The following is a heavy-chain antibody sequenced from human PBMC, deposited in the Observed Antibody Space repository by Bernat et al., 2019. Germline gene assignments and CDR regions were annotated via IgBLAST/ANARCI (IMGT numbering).Heavy chain of an antibody. CDR2: IDWDDDK. J-gene: IGHJ4*02. CDR3: ARFQSGYPFDY. D-gene: IGHD3-3*01. Sequence: QVTLRESGPAVVKPTQTLTLTCTFSGFSLSTNGMCVSWIRQPPGKALEWLARIDWDDDKYYSTSLKTRLTISKDTFKNQVVLTMTNMDPVDTATYYCARFQSGYPFDYWGQGTLVTVSS. CDR1: GFSLSTNGMC. V-gene: IGHV2-70*15.